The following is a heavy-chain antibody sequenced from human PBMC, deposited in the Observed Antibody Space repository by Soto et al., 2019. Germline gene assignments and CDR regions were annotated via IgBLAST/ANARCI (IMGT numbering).Heavy chain of an antibody. J-gene: IGHJ4*02. CDR1: GFSLKTYA. CDR2: ISGSRGFT. D-gene: IGHD1-20*01. CDR3: EKRKGDNSGPFAS. V-gene: IGHV3-23*01. Sequence: PGGSLRLSCAASGFSLKTYAVSWVRKPPGKGLEWVSTISGSRGFTYYADSVKGRFTISRDNGKNTVYLHMNSLRAEDTAIYYSEKRKGDNSGPFASGGQGPQVPVSS.